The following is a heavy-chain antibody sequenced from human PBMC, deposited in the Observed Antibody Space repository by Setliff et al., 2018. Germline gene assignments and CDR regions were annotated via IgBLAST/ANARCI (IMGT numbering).Heavy chain of an antibody. CDR2: SNHGGST. J-gene: IGHJ3*02. V-gene: IGHV4-34*01. CDR1: GGSFSNYY. D-gene: IGHD3-16*01. CDR3: ARPHGGDYAFDI. Sequence: SETLSLTCTVYGGSFSNYYWSWIRQTPGKGLEWIGESNHGGSTSYHPSLKSRLTMSVDTSKNQFSLKLTSVAAADTAVYYCARPHGGDYAFDIWGQGRMVTVS.